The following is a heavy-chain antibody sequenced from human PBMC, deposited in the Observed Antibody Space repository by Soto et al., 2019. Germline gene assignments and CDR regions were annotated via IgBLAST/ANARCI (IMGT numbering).Heavy chain of an antibody. CDR2: ISYDGSNK. D-gene: IGHD5-18*01. V-gene: IGHV3-30*18. Sequence: GGSLRLSCAASGFTFSSYGMHWVRQAPGKGLEWVAVISYDGSNKYYADSVKGRFTISRDNSKNTLYLQMNSLRAEDTAVYYCAKDRLTSYGPVQEGFDPWGQGTLVTVSS. CDR1: GFTFSSYG. J-gene: IGHJ5*02. CDR3: AKDRLTSYGPVQEGFDP.